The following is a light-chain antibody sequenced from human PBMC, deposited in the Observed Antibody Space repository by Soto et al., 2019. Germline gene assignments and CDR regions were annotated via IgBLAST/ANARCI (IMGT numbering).Light chain of an antibody. V-gene: IGKV1-5*01. Sequence: DIQMTQSPSTLSASVGDRVTITCRASQSISSWLAWYQQKPGKAPKLLIYDASSLESGVPDRFSGSGSGTDFTLTISRLEPEDFAVYYCQQYGSSPRYTFGQGTKLEIK. CDR2: DAS. CDR3: QQYGSSPRYT. J-gene: IGKJ2*01. CDR1: QSISSW.